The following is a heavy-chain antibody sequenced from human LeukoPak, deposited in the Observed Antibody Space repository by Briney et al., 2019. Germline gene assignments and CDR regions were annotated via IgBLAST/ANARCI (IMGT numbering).Heavy chain of an antibody. CDR3: ASLYHDYGDSDAFDI. J-gene: IGHJ3*02. V-gene: IGHV4-59*01. CDR1: GGSISSYY. CDR2: IYYSGST. Sequence: SETLSLTCTVSGGSISSYYWSWIRQPPGKGVEWIGYIYYSGSTNYNPSLKSRVTISVDTSKNQFSLKLSSVTAADTAVYYCASLYHDYGDSDAFDIWGQGTMVTVSS. D-gene: IGHD4-17*01.